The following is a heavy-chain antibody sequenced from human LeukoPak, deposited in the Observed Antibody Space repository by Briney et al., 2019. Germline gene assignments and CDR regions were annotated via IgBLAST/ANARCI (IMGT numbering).Heavy chain of an antibody. Sequence: ASVNVSCKASGYSFTIYAMNWVRQAPGQGLEWMGWINTNTGNPTYAQGFTGRFVFSLDTSVSTAYLQISSLKAEDTAVYYCAREFYSSSRYWFDPWGQGTLVTVSS. J-gene: IGHJ5*02. V-gene: IGHV7-4-1*02. CDR2: INTNTGNP. D-gene: IGHD6-13*01. CDR1: GYSFTIYA. CDR3: AREFYSSSRYWFDP.